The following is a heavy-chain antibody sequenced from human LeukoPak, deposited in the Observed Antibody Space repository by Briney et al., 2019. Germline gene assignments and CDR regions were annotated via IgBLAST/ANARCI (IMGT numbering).Heavy chain of an antibody. CDR1: SYSISSDYY. J-gene: IGHJ1*01. CDR3: ARIVVSGTTGYFRH. V-gene: IGHV4-38-2*01. CDR2: IYDGGSA. Sequence: PSETLSLTCDVSSYSISSDYYWGWIRQPPGKGLELIGSIYDGGSASYNPSLKSRATIPLDTSKNQLSLKLTCVTAAATAVSYCARIVVSGTTGYFRHWGQGTLVNVPS. D-gene: IGHD6-19*01.